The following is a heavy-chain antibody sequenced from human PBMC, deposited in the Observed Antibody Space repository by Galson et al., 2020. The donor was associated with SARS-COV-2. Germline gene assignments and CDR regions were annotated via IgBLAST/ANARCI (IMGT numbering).Heavy chain of an antibody. Sequence: SETLSLTCTVSGYSISSGYYWGWIRQPPGKGLEWIGSIYHSGSTYYNPSLKSRVTISVDTSKNQFSLKLSSVTAADTAVYYCASLKPGPTAGLDDAFDIWGQGTMVTVSS. CDR1: GYSISSGYY. J-gene: IGHJ3*02. CDR3: ASLKPGPTAGLDDAFDI. V-gene: IGHV4-38-2*02. D-gene: IGHD3-10*01. CDR2: IYHSGST.